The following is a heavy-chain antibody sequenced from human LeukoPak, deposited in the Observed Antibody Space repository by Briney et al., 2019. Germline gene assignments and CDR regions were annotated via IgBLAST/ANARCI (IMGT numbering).Heavy chain of an antibody. D-gene: IGHD5-18*01. Sequence: PSETLSLTCTVSGGSISSYYWSWIRQPPGKGLEWIGYIYYSGSTNYNPSLKSRVTISVHPPNNQFSLKLSSVPAADTAVYYCARGVDTAMVIFDYWGQGTLVTVSS. CDR2: IYYSGST. CDR1: GGSISSYY. V-gene: IGHV4-59*01. J-gene: IGHJ4*02. CDR3: ARGVDTAMVIFDY.